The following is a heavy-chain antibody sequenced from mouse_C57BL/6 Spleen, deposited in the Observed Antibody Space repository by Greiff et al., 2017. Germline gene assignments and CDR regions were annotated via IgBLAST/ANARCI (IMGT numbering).Heavy chain of an antibody. V-gene: IGHV1-52*01. J-gene: IGHJ3*01. CDR1: GYTFTSYW. D-gene: IGHD3-2*02. CDR3: ARSYRAGDSSGYGFAY. CDR2: IDPSDSET. Sequence: QVQLQQPGAELVRPGSSVKLSCKASGYTFTSYWMHWVKQRPIQGLEWIGNIDPSDSETHYNQKFKDKATLTVDKSSSTAYMRLRSLTSEDSAVYDCARSYRAGDSSGYGFAYWGQGTLVTVSA.